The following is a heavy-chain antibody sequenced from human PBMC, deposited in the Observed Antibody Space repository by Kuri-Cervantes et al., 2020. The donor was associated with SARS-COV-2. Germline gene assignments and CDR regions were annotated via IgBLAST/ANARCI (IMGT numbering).Heavy chain of an antibody. CDR3: ARSSVPAEFDY. D-gene: IGHD2-2*01. CDR2: INHSGST. CDR1: GGSFSGYY. J-gene: IGHJ4*02. V-gene: IGHV4-34*01. Sequence: ESLKISCAVYGGSFSGYYWSWIRQPPGKGLEWIGEINHSGSTNYNPSLKSRVTISVDTSKNQFSLKLSSVTAADTAVYYCARSSVPAEFDYWGQGTLVTVSS.